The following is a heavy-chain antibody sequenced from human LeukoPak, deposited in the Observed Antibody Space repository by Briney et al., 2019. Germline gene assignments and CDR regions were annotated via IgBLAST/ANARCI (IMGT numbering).Heavy chain of an antibody. CDR3: AKGGRDTSKYYFDY. CDR1: GFSFSYSG. J-gene: IGHJ4*02. CDR2: VWFGESSQ. Sequence: GRSLRLSCAASGFSFSYSGMHWVRQAPGKGLEWVAAVWFGESSQSYPDSVKGRFTISRDNSKNTVWLEMNSLRVEDTAVYYCAKGGRDTSKYYFDYWGQGTQVTVSS. V-gene: IGHV3-30*18. D-gene: IGHD1-26*01.